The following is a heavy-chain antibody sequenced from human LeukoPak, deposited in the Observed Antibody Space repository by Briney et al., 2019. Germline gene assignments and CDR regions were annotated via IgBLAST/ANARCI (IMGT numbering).Heavy chain of an antibody. CDR3: AKDRTRYCSGGSCHGWYFDY. CDR2: IWYDGSNK. V-gene: IGHV3-33*06. CDR1: GFTFDDYD. Sequence: GGSLRLSCAASGFTFDDYDMHWVRQAPGKGLEWVAVIWYDGSNKYYADSVKGRFTISRDNSKNTLYLQMNSLRAEDTAVYYCAKDRTRYCSGGSCHGWYFDYWGQGTLVTVSS. D-gene: IGHD2-15*01. J-gene: IGHJ4*02.